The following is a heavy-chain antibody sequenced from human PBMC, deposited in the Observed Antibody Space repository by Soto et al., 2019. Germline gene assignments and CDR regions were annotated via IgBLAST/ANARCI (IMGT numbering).Heavy chain of an antibody. V-gene: IGHV3-30-3*01. CDR2: ISYDGSNK. D-gene: IGHD5-12*01. CDR3: AREERGYSGYDFAY. CDR1: GFTFSSYA. Sequence: SLRLSCAASGFTFSSYAMHWVRQAPGKGLEWVAVISYDGSNKYYADSVKGRFTISRDNSKNTLYLQMNSLRAEDTAVYYCAREERGYSGYDFAYWGQGTLVTVSS. J-gene: IGHJ4*02.